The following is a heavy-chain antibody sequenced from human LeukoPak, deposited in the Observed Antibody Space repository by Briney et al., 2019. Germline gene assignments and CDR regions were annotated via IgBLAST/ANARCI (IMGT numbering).Heavy chain of an antibody. CDR1: GGSISSGDYY. CDR3: AREYPYRKEIQEPWADP. J-gene: IGHJ5*02. CDR2: IYYSGST. Sequence: PSETLSLTCTVSGGSISSGDYYWSWIRQPPGKGLEWIGYIYYSGSTYYNPSLKSRVTISVDTSKNQFSLKLSSVTAADTAVYYCAREYPYRKEIQEPWADPWGQGTLVTVSS. V-gene: IGHV4-30-4*01. D-gene: IGHD4-4*01.